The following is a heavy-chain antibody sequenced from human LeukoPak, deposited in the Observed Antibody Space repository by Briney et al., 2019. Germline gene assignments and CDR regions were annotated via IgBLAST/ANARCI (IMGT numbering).Heavy chain of an antibody. J-gene: IGHJ4*02. CDR3: ARGLPTNAYYGRSPRYFDY. CDR1: GGTFSSYA. V-gene: IGHV1-69*13. CDR2: IIPIFGTA. Sequence: ASVKVSCKASGGTFSSYAISWVRQAPGQGLEWMGGIIPIFGTANYAQKFQGRVTIIADESTSTAYMELSSLRSEDTAVYYCARGLPTNAYYGRSPRYFDYWGQGTLVTVSS. D-gene: IGHD3-10*01.